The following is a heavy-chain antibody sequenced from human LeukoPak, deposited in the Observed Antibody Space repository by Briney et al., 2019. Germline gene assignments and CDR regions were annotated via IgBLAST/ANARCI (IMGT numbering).Heavy chain of an antibody. Sequence: PGRSLRLSCAASGFTFSSYAMHWVRQAPGKGLEWVAVISYDGSNKYYADSVKGRFTISRDNSKNTLYLQMNSLRAEDTAVYYCARDRGELQSLYYYYYMDVWGKGTTVTVSS. D-gene: IGHD1-26*01. CDR2: ISYDGSNK. CDR3: ARDRGELQSLYYYYYMDV. J-gene: IGHJ6*03. CDR1: GFTFSSYA. V-gene: IGHV3-30*04.